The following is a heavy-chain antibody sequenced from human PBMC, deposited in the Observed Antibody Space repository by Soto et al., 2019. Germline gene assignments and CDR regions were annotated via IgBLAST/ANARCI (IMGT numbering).Heavy chain of an antibody. Sequence: QVQLVQSGAEVKKPGSSVKVSCKASGGTFSSSAINWVRQAPGQGLEWMGGIIGMFGTANYAQRFQGRVTITADEFTSTAYMELRSLSSDDTAVYYCARARTYYDSIPNDWGPGTLVTVSS. V-gene: IGHV1-69*01. CDR1: GGTFSSSA. CDR2: IIGMFGTA. CDR3: ARARTYYDSIPND. D-gene: IGHD3-22*01. J-gene: IGHJ4*02.